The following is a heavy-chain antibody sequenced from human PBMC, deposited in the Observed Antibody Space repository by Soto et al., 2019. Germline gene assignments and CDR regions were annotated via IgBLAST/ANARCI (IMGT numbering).Heavy chain of an antibody. V-gene: IGHV1-18*01. CDR3: ASDSSSGYYYYGMDV. J-gene: IGHJ6*02. D-gene: IGHD6-6*01. CDR2: ISAYNGNT. CDR1: GYTFTSYG. Sequence: ASVKVSCKASGYTFTSYGISWVRQAPGQGLEWMGWISAYNGNTNYAQKFQGRVTITADESTSTAYMELSSLRSEDTAVYYCASDSSSGYYYYGMDVWGQGTTVTVSS.